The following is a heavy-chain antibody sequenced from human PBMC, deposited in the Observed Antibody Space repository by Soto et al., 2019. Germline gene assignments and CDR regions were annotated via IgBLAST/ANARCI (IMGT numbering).Heavy chain of an antibody. CDR2: INHSGST. V-gene: IGHV4-34*01. Sequence: SETLSLTCAVYGGSFSGYYWSWIRQPPGKGLEWIGEINHSGSTNYNPSLKSRVTISVDTSKNQFSLKLSSVTAADTAVYYCARGFLEWNYYYGMDVWGQGTTVTVSS. D-gene: IGHD3-3*01. CDR1: GGSFSGYY. J-gene: IGHJ6*02. CDR3: ARGFLEWNYYYGMDV.